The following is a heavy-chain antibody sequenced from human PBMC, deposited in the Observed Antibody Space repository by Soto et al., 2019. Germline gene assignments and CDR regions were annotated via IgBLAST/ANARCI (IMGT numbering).Heavy chain of an antibody. J-gene: IGHJ2*01. CDR1: GVTFKDYG. Sequence: GGSLRLSCGAPGVTFKDYGMHWVRQAPGKGLEWVAVISYDGKQTYYADSVKGRFTISKDKTKRTLFLQMNSLRVDDTAVYYCARDGWGSKWYFELWGLGTMVTVAS. CDR3: ARDGWGSKWYFEL. D-gene: IGHD3-16*01. CDR2: ISYDGKQT. V-gene: IGHV3-30*03.